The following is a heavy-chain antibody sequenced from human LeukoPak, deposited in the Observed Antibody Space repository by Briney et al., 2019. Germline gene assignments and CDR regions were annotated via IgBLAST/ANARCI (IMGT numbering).Heavy chain of an antibody. CDR1: GFTFSSYG. J-gene: IGHJ3*02. V-gene: IGHV3-30*18. CDR3: AKEGWRITRFFDT. CDR2: ISYDGSNK. D-gene: IGHD3-3*01. Sequence: GGSLRLSWAASGFTFSSYGMHWVRQAPGKGLEWVAVISYDGSNKYYADSVKGRFTISRDNSKNTLYLQMNSLRAEDTAVYYCAKEGWRITRFFDTWGQGTMVTVSS.